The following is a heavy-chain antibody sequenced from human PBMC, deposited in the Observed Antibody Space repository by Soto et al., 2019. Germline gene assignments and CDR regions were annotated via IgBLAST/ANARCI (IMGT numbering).Heavy chain of an antibody. CDR3: ARRHLAVAVSPGFVP. D-gene: IGHD6-19*01. CDR1: GLSITDSEMG. V-gene: IGHV2-26*01. Sequence: QVTLKESGPVLVKPTETLTLRCTVSGLSITDSEMGVSWIRQPPGQPLEWLAHIDSSGEKSYRTCLKSRLANSKDPYKSQRVRTTTNMAPSDTATYYCARRHLAVAVSPGFVPWGQGIPVTVSS. J-gene: IGHJ5*02. CDR2: IDSSGEK.